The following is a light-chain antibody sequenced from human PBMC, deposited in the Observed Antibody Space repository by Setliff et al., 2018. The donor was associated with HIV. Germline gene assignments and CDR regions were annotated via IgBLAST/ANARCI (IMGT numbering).Light chain of an antibody. CDR2: DVG. CDR3: SSYTSTSTLCV. CDR1: SSDVGGYNH. Sequence: QSALTQPASVSGSPGQSITISCTGTSSDVGGYNHVSWYQQHPGKAPKLIIFDVGNRPSGVSSRFSGSKSGNTASLTISGLQAEDEADFYCSSYTSTSTLCVFGTGTKVTVL. J-gene: IGLJ1*01. V-gene: IGLV2-14*03.